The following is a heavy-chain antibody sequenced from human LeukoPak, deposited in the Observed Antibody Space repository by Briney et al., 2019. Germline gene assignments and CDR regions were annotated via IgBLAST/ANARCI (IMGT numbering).Heavy chain of an antibody. J-gene: IGHJ3*02. D-gene: IGHD3-22*01. CDR3: ARDDDTSGYYSSSAFDI. CDR2: IIPIFGTA. CDR1: GGTFSSYA. Sequence: ASVKVSCKASGGTFSSYAISWVRQAPGQGLEWMRRIIPIFGTANYAQKFQGRVTITTDESTSTAYMELSSLRSEDTAVYYCARDDDTSGYYSSSAFDIWRQGTMVTVSS. V-gene: IGHV1-69*05.